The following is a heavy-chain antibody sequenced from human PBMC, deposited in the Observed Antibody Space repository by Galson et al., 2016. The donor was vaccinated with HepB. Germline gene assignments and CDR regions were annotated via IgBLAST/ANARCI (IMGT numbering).Heavy chain of an antibody. V-gene: IGHV3-23*01. CDR2: ITGNGGST. J-gene: IGHJ3*01. D-gene: IGHD6-19*01. CDR3: AKDRVYPGGWYDSFDV. Sequence: SLRLSCAASGFTFSNYAVSWVRQAPGKGLEWVSDITGNGGSTYYADSVKGRFTISRDNSKNTVYLQMNSLRAGDTAVYYCAKDRVYPGGWYDSFDVWGQGTLVTVSS. CDR1: GFTFSNYA.